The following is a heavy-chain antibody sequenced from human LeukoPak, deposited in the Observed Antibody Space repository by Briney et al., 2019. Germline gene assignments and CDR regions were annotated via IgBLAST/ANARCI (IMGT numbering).Heavy chain of an antibody. CDR2: ISSSRSTI. J-gene: IGHJ4*02. D-gene: IGHD2-2*01. V-gene: IGHV3-48*01. CDR1: GFTFSSYS. Sequence: GGSLRLSCAASGFTFSSYSMNWVRQAPGKGLEWVSYISSSRSTIYYADSVKGRFTISRDNAKNSLYLQMDSLRAEDTAVYYCARAALGYCSSTSCQKTGSSEIDYWGQGTLVTVSS. CDR3: ARAALGYCSSTSCQKTGSSEIDY.